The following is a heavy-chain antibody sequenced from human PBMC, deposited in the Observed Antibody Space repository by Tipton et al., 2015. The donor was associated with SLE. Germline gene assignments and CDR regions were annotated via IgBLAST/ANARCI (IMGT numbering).Heavy chain of an antibody. CDR3: ARRQGYDFRFDP. D-gene: IGHD3-3*01. V-gene: IGHV4-59*08. CDR1: GGSISSYY. J-gene: IGHJ5*02. Sequence: TLSLTCTVSGGSISSYYWSWIRQPPGKGLEWIGYIYYSGSTNYNPSLKSRVTISVDTSKNQFSLKLSSVTAADTAVYYCARRQGYDFRFDPWGQGTLVTVSS. CDR2: IYYSGST.